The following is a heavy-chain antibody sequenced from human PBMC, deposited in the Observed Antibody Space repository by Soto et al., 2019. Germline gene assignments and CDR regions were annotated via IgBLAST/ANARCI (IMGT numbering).Heavy chain of an antibody. CDR1: GRSISSGGYY. Sequence: SETLSLTCTVSGRSISSGGYYWSWIRQHPGKGLEWIGYIYYSGSTYYNPSLKSRVTISVDTSKNQFSLKLSSVTAADTAVYYCARDSVSVDYYGMDVWGQGTTVTVSS. CDR3: ARDSVSVDYYGMDV. CDR2: IYYSGST. J-gene: IGHJ6*02. D-gene: IGHD6-19*01. V-gene: IGHV4-31*03.